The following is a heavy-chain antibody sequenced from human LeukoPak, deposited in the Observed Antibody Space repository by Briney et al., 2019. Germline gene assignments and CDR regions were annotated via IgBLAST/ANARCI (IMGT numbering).Heavy chain of an antibody. Sequence: PGGSLRLSCAASGFTFSSSAMSWVRQVPGKGLEWVSGISASGGSTSYADSVRGRFTISRDNSKNTLYLQMNSLRAEDTAVYYCAKDPPFWSGSYFDYWGQGTLVTVSS. V-gene: IGHV3-23*01. CDR1: GFTFSSSA. J-gene: IGHJ4*02. CDR3: AKDPPFWSGSYFDY. D-gene: IGHD3-3*01. CDR2: ISASGGST.